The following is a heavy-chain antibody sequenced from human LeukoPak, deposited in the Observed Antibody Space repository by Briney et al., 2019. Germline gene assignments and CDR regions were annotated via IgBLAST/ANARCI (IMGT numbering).Heavy chain of an antibody. CDR1: GGSITNFY. D-gene: IGHD2-15*01. J-gene: IGHJ3*02. CDR3: ARSPGGGFDI. Sequence: SETLSLTCTVSGGSITNFYGGWIRQSPGKGLELIGYIYYSGTTNYSPSLKSRVSISVDTSKKQFSLKLSSVTAADTAVYYCARSPGGGFDIWGQGTMVTDSS. CDR2: IYYSGTT. V-gene: IGHV4-59*01.